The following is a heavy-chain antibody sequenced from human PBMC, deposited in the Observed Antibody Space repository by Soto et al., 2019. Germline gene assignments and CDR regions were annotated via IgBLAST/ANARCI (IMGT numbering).Heavy chain of an antibody. CDR2: IYYSGST. D-gene: IGHD2-15*01. CDR1: GGSISSGGYY. V-gene: IGHV4-31*03. Sequence: QVQLQESGPGLVKPSQTLSLTCTVSGGSISSGGYYWSWIRQHPGKGLEWIGYIYYSGSTYYNPYLKSRVTISVDTSKNQFSLKLSSVTAADTAVYYCARASDIVVVVAAKRAFDIWGQGTMVTVSS. CDR3: ARASDIVVVVAAKRAFDI. J-gene: IGHJ3*02.